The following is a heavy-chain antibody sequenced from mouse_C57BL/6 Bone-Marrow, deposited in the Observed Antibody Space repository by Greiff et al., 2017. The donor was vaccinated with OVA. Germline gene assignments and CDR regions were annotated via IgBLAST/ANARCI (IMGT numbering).Heavy chain of an antibody. CDR3: ARSYGSFDY. D-gene: IGHD1-1*01. CDR2: IRNKANGYTT. V-gene: IGHV7-3*01. J-gene: IGHJ2*01. CDR1: GFTFTDYY. Sequence: EVKVVESGGGLVQPGGSLSLSCAASGFTFTDYYMSWVRQPPGKALEWLGFIRNKANGYTTEYSASVKGRFTISRDNSQSILYLQMNALRAEDSATYYCARSYGSFDYWGQGTTLTVSS.